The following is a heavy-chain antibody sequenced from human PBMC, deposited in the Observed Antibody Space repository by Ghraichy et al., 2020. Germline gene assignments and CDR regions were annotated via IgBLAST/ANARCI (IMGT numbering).Heavy chain of an antibody. V-gene: IGHV4-34*01. CDR2: INHSGSA. CDR1: GESFSGYY. CDR3: ARLDIPAAAATSNYVYYMDV. Sequence: SETLSLTCAVYGESFSGYYWSWIRQPPGKGLEWIGEINHSGSAKYNPSLRSRVTISVDRSKNQFSLKMTSVTAADTAVYYCARLDIPAAAATSNYVYYMDVWGKGTTVTVSS. J-gene: IGHJ6*03. D-gene: IGHD6-13*01.